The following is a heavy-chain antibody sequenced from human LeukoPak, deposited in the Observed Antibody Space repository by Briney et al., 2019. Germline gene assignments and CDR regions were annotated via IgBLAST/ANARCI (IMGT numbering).Heavy chain of an antibody. J-gene: IGHJ4*02. Sequence: GGSLRLSCAASGFTFSSYGMHWVRQAPGKGLEWVAFIRYDGSNKYYADSAKGRFTISRDNSKNTLYLQMNSLRAEDTAVYYCAKVRGDSSGYYYRFDYWGQGTLVTVSS. D-gene: IGHD3-22*01. CDR1: GFTFSSYG. CDR2: IRYDGSNK. CDR3: AKVRGDSSGYYYRFDY. V-gene: IGHV3-30*02.